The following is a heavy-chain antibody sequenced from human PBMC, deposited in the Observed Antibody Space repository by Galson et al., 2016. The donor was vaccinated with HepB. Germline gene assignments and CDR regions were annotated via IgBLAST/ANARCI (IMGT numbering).Heavy chain of an antibody. CDR3: ARDPYSMRVDVNDAFDI. Sequence: CAASEFTFSSYSMNWVRQAPGKGLEWISSISSNSNYIYYADSVKGRFTISRDNAKNSLYLQMNSLRVEDTAVYYCARDPYSMRVDVNDAFDIWGQGTAVTVSS. V-gene: IGHV3-21*06. D-gene: IGHD2/OR15-2a*01. CDR2: ISSNSNYI. J-gene: IGHJ3*02. CDR1: EFTFSSYS.